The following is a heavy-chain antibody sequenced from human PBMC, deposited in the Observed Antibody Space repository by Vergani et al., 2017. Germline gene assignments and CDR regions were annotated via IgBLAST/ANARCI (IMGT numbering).Heavy chain of an antibody. D-gene: IGHD1-1*01. Sequence: QVQLVQSGAEVKKPGASVKVSCKASGYTFTSYGISWVRQAPGQGLEWMGWMNPNSGNTGYAQKFQGRVTMTRKTSISTAYMERSSLRSEDTAVYYCAGDLRKLERVEYYYYGMDVWGQGTTVTVSS. CDR2: MNPNSGNT. CDR1: GYTFTSYG. CDR3: AGDLRKLERVEYYYYGMDV. J-gene: IGHJ6*02. V-gene: IGHV1-8*02.